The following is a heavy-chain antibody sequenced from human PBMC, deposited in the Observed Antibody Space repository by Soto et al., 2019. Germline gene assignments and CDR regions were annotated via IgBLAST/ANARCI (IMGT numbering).Heavy chain of an antibody. CDR2: ISAYNGNT. D-gene: IGHD4-17*01. CDR1: GYTFTSYG. CDR3: AETGGDYGDDAFDI. V-gene: IGHV1-18*01. J-gene: IGHJ3*02. Sequence: ASLKVSCKASGYTFTSYGISWVRQAPGQGLEWMGWISAYNGNTNYAQKLQGRVTMTTDTSTSTAYMELRSLRSDDTAVYYCAETGGDYGDDAFDIWGQGTMVTVSS.